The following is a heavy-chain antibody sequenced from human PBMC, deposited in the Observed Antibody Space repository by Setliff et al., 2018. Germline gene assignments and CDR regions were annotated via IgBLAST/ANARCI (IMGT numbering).Heavy chain of an antibody. Sequence: ASVKVSCKASGYTFTSYGVSWVRQAPGQGLEWMGWISAYNGNINYAQKFQGRVTMTTDTYTSTANMELRSLRSDDTAVYYCVRGSRFGTIVYRGDYYLDVWGKGTTVTVSS. V-gene: IGHV1-18*01. D-gene: IGHD3-10*01. J-gene: IGHJ6*03. CDR2: ISAYNGNI. CDR1: GYTFTSYG. CDR3: VRGSRFGTIVYRGDYYLDV.